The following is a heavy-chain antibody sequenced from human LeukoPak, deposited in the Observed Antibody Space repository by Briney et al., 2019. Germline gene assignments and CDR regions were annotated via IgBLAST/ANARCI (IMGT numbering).Heavy chain of an antibody. CDR1: GFTFSSYA. D-gene: IGHD2-2*02. Sequence: GGSLTLSCAASGFTFSSYAMHWVRQAPGKVLEWVAVISYDESNKYYADSVKGRFTISRDNSKNTLYLQMNSLRAEDTAVYYCARTLPVVVPAAIPLYYYYYGMDVWGQGTTVTVSS. CDR2: ISYDESNK. J-gene: IGHJ6*02. V-gene: IGHV3-30-3*01. CDR3: ARTLPVVVPAAIPLYYYYYGMDV.